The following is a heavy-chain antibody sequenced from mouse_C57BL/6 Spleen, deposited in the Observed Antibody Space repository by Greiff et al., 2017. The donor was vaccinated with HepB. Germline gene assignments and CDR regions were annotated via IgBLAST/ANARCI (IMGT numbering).Heavy chain of an antibody. D-gene: IGHD1-1*01. J-gene: IGHJ2*01. Sequence: VQLQQSGPELVKPGASVKISCKASGYAFSSSWMNWVKQRPGKGLEWIGRIYPGDGDTNYNGKFKGKATLTADKSSSTAYMQLSSLTSEDSAVYFCANGSSLYFDYWGQGTTLTVSS. V-gene: IGHV1-82*01. CDR1: GYAFSSSW. CDR3: ANGSSLYFDY. CDR2: IYPGDGDT.